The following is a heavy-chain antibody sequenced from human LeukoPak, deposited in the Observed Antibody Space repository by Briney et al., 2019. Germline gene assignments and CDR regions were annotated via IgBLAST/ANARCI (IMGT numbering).Heavy chain of an antibody. CDR2: ISGDGSST. D-gene: IGHD1-26*01. CDR1: GFTFSSYW. Sequence: GGSLRLSCAASGFTFSSYWMYWVRQAPGKGLVWVSRISGDGSSTNYADSVKGRFTISRDNAESTLYLQMDSLRAEDTAVYYCARGSQELDPWGQGTLVTVSS. CDR3: ARGSQELDP. J-gene: IGHJ5*02. V-gene: IGHV3-74*01.